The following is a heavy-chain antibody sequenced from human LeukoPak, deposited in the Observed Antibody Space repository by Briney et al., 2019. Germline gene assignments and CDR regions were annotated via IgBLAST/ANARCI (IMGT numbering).Heavy chain of an antibody. CDR1: GGSISSNSYY. J-gene: IGHJ6*03. CDR3: ARHVGDSSSCQPFYYYYYYMDV. Sequence: SETLSLTCTVSGGSISSNSYYWDWIRQPPGKGLEWIGSIYYSGSTYYNPSLKSRVTISVDTSKNQFSLKLSSVTAADTAVYYCARHVGDSSSCQPFYYYYYYMDVWGKGTTVTISS. CDR2: IYYSGST. D-gene: IGHD6-13*01. V-gene: IGHV4-39*01.